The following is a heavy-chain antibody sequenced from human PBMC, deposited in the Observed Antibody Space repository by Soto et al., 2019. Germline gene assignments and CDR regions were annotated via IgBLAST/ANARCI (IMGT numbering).Heavy chain of an antibody. CDR3: APSIVGGTGF. CDR1: GFTFSSYG. D-gene: IGHD1-26*01. CDR2: ISGSGDIT. V-gene: IGHV3-23*01. J-gene: IGHJ4*02. Sequence: EVQLLESGGGLVQPGGSLRLSCAASGFTFSSYGMTWVRQAPGKGLEWVSSISGSGDITKYADSVKGRFTISRDNSNNTLYVQMNSLRAEDTAVYYCAPSIVGGTGFWGQGSLVTVSS.